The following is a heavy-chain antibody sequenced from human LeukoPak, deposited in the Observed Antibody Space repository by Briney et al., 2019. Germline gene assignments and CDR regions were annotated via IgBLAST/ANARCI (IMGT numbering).Heavy chain of an antibody. J-gene: IGHJ4*02. CDR1: EYSVTEVA. CDR3: ARSHIVVVTANLDY. Sequence: ASVKVSCKVSEYSVTEVAIHWVRQTGEGLEWMGGFHPKDADMIYAQKFQGRVTMTRDMSTSTVYMELSSLRSEDTAVYYCARSHIVVVTANLDYWGQGTLVTVSS. V-gene: IGHV1-24*01. CDR2: FHPKDADM. D-gene: IGHD2-21*02.